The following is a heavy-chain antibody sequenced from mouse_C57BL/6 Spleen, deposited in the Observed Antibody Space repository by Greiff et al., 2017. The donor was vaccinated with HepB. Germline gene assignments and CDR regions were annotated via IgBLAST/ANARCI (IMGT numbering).Heavy chain of an antibody. D-gene: IGHD1-1*01. CDR2: ISDGGSYT. CDR3: ARDGSSDYFDY. V-gene: IGHV5-4*01. CDR1: GFTFSSYA. J-gene: IGHJ2*01. Sequence: EVQLVESGGGLVKPGGSLKLSCAASGFTFSSYAMSWVRQTPEKRLEWVATISDGGSYTYYPDNVKGRFTISRDNAKNNLYLQMSHLKSEDTAMYYCARDGSSDYFDYWGQGTTLTVSS.